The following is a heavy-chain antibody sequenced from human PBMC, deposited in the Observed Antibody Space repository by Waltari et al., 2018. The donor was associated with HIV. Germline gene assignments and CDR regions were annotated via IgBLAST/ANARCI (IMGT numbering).Heavy chain of an antibody. CDR3: ARGGRYDSSGRPIDY. V-gene: IGHV1-2*02. CDR1: GYTFTGYY. Sequence: QVQLVQSGAEVKKPGASVKVSYKASGYTFTGYYMHWVRQAPGQGLEWMGWVNPNSGGTNYEQKFQGRVTMTRDTTISTAYMELSRLRSDDTAVYYCARGGRYDSSGRPIDYWGQGTLVTVSS. D-gene: IGHD3-22*01. J-gene: IGHJ4*02. CDR2: VNPNSGGT.